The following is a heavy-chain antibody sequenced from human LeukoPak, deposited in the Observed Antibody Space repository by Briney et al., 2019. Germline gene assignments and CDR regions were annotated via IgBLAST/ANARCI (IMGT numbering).Heavy chain of an antibody. CDR3: GRYYYYGMDV. V-gene: IGHV6-1*01. CDR1: GDSVSSNNAA. J-gene: IGHJ6*02. Sequence: SQTLSFTCAISGDSVSSNNAAWNWIRQSPSRGLEWLGRTYYRSKWYNDYAVSVESRITINPDTSKNQLSLQLNSVTPEDTAVYYCGRYYYYGMDVWGQGTTVTVSS. CDR2: TYYRSKWYN.